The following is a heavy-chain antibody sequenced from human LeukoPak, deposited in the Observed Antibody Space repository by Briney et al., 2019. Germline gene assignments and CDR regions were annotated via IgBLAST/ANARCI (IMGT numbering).Heavy chain of an antibody. CDR2: IYHSGST. CDR3: ARHGPYYDFWSGGNFDY. J-gene: IGHJ4*02. D-gene: IGHD3-3*01. Sequence: SETLSLTCAVSGYSISSGYYWGWIRQPPGKGLEWIGSIYHSGSTYYNPSLKSRVTISVDTSKNRFSLKLSSVTAADTAVYYCARHGPYYDFWSGGNFDYWGQGTLVTVSS. V-gene: IGHV4-38-2*01. CDR1: GYSISSGYY.